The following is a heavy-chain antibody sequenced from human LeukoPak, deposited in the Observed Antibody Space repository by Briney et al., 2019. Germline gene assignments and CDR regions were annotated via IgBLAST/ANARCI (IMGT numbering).Heavy chain of an antibody. CDR1: GGSFSGYY. CDR3: ARDLLNEGNHLDY. J-gene: IGHJ4*02. CDR2: IYYSGST. V-gene: IGHV4-30-4*01. Sequence: SETLSLTCAVYGGSFSGYYWSWIRQPPGKGLEWIGYIYYSGSTYYNPSLKSRVTISVDTSKNQFSLKLSSVTAAGTAVYHCARDLLNEGNHLDYWGQGTLVTVSS. D-gene: IGHD4-23*01.